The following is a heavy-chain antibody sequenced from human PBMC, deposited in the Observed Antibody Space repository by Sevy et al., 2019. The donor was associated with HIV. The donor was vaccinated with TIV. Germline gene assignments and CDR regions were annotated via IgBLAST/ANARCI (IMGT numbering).Heavy chain of an antibody. V-gene: IGHV3-7*01. Sequence: GGSLRLSCAASGFTFSSYWMSWVRQAPGKGLEWVANIKQDGSEKYYVDSVKGRFTISRDNAKNSLYLQMNSLGAEDTAVYYCARVATYYYDSSGYYWGQGTLVTVSS. D-gene: IGHD3-22*01. CDR1: GFTFSSYW. CDR2: IKQDGSEK. J-gene: IGHJ4*02. CDR3: ARVATYYYDSSGYY.